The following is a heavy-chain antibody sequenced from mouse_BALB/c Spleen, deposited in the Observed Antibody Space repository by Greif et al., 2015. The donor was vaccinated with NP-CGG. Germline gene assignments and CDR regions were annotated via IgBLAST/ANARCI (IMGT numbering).Heavy chain of an antibody. V-gene: IGHV5-4*02. CDR2: ISDGGSYT. J-gene: IGHJ3*01. CDR1: GFTFSDYY. D-gene: IGHD1-1*01. Sequence: EVMLVESGGGLVKPGGSLKLSCAASGFTFSDYYMYWVRQTPEKRLEWVATISDGGSYTYHPDSVKGRSTISRDNAKNNLYLQMSSLKSEDTAMYYCAREESTVPFAYWGQGTLATVSA. CDR3: AREESTVPFAY.